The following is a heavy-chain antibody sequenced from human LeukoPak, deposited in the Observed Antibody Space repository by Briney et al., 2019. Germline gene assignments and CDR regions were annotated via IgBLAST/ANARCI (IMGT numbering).Heavy chain of an antibody. J-gene: IGHJ4*02. CDR2: ISGDNGDT. Sequence: ASVKVSCKASGYTFTSYGISWVRQAPGQGLEWMGWISGDNGDTNYAQKLQGRVTMTTDTSTSTAYMELRSLRYDDTAVYYCATWAGTATGFSGPFDYWSQGTPVTVSS. CDR1: GYTFTSYG. CDR3: ATWAGTATGFSGPFDY. D-gene: IGHD6-13*01. V-gene: IGHV1-18*01.